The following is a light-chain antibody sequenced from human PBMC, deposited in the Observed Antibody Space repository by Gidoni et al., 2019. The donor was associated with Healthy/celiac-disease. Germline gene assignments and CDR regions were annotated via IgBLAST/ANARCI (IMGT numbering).Light chain of an antibody. CDR2: DVS. V-gene: IGLV2-14*01. J-gene: IGLJ3*02. CDR3: SSYPSSSTRV. Sequence: QSALTQPAAVAGYPGQSITISCTRTSSDVGGYHYVSWYQRPPGKAPNLLIYDVSNRPSGVSNRFSASKSGNTASLTLSGLQAADEADYYCSSYPSSSTRVFGGGTKLTVL. CDR1: SSDVGGYHY.